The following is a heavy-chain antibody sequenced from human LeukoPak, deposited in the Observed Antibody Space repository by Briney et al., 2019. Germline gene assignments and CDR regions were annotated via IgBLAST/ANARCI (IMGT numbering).Heavy chain of an antibody. CDR1: GFTFSSYA. CDR3: ANSISTKEGTPGAFDI. CDR2: ISGSGGST. D-gene: IGHD1-1*01. V-gene: IGHV3-23*01. J-gene: IGHJ3*02. Sequence: HPGGSLRLSCAASGFTFSSYAMSWVRQAPGKGLEWVSAISGSGGSTYYADSVKGRFTISRDNSKNTLYLQMNSLRAEDTAVYYCANSISTKEGTPGAFDIWGQGTMVTVSS.